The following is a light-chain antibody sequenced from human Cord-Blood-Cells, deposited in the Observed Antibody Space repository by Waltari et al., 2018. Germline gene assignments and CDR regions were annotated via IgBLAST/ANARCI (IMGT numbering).Light chain of an antibody. V-gene: IGLV2-11*02. CDR1: SRDCGAYNY. Sequence: QSALTQPRSVSGSPGQSVTIPCTGTSRDCGAYNYVSWYQQHPGKAPKLMIYDVSKRPSGVPDRFSGSKSGNTASLTISGLQAEDEADYYCCSYAGSYTWVFGGGTKLTVL. CDR3: CSYAGSYTWV. CDR2: DVS. J-gene: IGLJ3*02.